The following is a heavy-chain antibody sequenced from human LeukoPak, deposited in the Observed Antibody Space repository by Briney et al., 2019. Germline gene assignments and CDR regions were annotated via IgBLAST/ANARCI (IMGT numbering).Heavy chain of an antibody. D-gene: IGHD6-13*01. J-gene: IGHJ4*02. CDR1: GGTFSSYA. Sequence: ASVKVSCKASGGTFSSYAISWVRQAPGQGLEWMGGIIPIFGTANYAQKFQGRVTITADESTSTAYMELSSLRSEDTAVYYCATPRGIAAAGPRYYFDYWGQGTLVTVSS. V-gene: IGHV1-69*13. CDR2: IIPIFGTA. CDR3: ATPRGIAAAGPRYYFDY.